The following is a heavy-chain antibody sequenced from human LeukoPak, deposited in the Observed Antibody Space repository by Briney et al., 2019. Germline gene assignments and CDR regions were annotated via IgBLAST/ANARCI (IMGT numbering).Heavy chain of an antibody. D-gene: IGHD1-26*01. Sequence: GGSLRLSCAASGFTFSIYAMNWFRQAPGKGLEWVSLISDSGANKHYAASVKGRFTISRDNSKNTLSLQMNSLRPEDTAVYYCAKDVRVGGGGMDVWGQGTPVTVSS. CDR2: ISDSGANK. CDR3: AKDVRVGGGGMDV. J-gene: IGHJ6*02. V-gene: IGHV3-23*01. CDR1: GFTFSIYA.